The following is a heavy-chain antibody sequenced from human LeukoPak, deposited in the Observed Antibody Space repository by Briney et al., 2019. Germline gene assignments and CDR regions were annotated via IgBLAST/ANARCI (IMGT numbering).Heavy chain of an antibody. Sequence: GGSLRLSCAASGFTFSSYSMNWVRQAPGKGLEWVSSISSSSSYIYYADSVKGRFTISRDNAKNSLYLQMNSLRAEDTAVYYCARGAVTRGRSWFDPWGQGTLVTVSS. CDR1: GFTFSSYS. CDR2: ISSSSSYI. V-gene: IGHV3-21*01. CDR3: ARGAVTRGRSWFDP. D-gene: IGHD4-11*01. J-gene: IGHJ5*02.